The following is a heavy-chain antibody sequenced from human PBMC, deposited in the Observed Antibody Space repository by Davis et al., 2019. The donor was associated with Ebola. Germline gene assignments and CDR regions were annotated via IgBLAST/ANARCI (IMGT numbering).Heavy chain of an antibody. D-gene: IGHD3-10*01. V-gene: IGHV3-21*01. CDR3: ARAVYYYGSGSYSDYFDY. J-gene: IGHJ4*02. CDR2: ISSSSSYI. Sequence: GESLKISCAASGFTFSCYSMNWVRQAPGKGLEWVSSISSSSSYIYYADSVKGRFTISRDNAKNSLYLQMNSLRAEDTAVYYCARAVYYYGSGSYSDYFDYWGQGTLVTVSS. CDR1: GFTFSCYS.